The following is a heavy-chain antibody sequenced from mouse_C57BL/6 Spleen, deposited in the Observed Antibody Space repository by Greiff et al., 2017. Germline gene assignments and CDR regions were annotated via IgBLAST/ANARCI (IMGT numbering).Heavy chain of an antibody. Sequence: VQLQQSGAELVKPGASVKLSCKASGYTFTEYTIHWVKQRSGQGLEWTGWFYPGSGSIKYNEKFKDKATLTADKSSSTVYMELSRLTSEDSAVYFCARHEETDGYYGGAMDYWGQGTSVTVSS. V-gene: IGHV1-62-2*01. CDR1: GYTFTEYT. D-gene: IGHD2-3*01. J-gene: IGHJ4*01. CDR2: FYPGSGSI. CDR3: ARHEETDGYYGGAMDY.